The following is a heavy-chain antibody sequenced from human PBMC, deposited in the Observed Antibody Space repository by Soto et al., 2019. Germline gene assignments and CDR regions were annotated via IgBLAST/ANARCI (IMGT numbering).Heavy chain of an antibody. Sequence: GGSLRLSCAASGFTFSSYWMHWVRQAPGKGLVWVSRINSDGSSTSYADSVKGRFTISRDNAKNTLYLQMNSLRAEDTAVYYCARDQTMIAAAGGNYYYYGMDVWGQGTTVTVSS. CDR1: GFTFSSYW. CDR3: ARDQTMIAAAGGNYYYYGMDV. CDR2: INSDGSST. V-gene: IGHV3-74*01. J-gene: IGHJ6*02. D-gene: IGHD6-13*01.